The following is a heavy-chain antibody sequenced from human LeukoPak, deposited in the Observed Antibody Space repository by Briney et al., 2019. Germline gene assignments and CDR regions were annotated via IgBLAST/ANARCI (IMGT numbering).Heavy chain of an antibody. Sequence: PGGSLRPSCAVSGFIFRSYAMSWVRQAPGKGLEWVSGISGSAGSTFYADSAKGRFTISRDNSKNTLYLQLNSLRAEDTAIYYCAKDKEPTTVTTPYFDSWGQGALVTVSS. CDR3: AKDKEPTTVTTPYFDS. J-gene: IGHJ4*02. V-gene: IGHV3-23*01. CDR1: GFIFRSYA. D-gene: IGHD4-11*01. CDR2: ISGSAGST.